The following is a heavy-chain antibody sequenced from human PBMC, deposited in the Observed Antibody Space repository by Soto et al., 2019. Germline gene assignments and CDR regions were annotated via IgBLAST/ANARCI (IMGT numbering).Heavy chain of an antibody. CDR2: IYYSGST. CDR1: GGSISSGDYY. J-gene: IGHJ6*02. D-gene: IGHD2-8*01. CDR3: ARGGYCTNGVCYGGYYYGMDV. V-gene: IGHV4-30-4*01. Sequence: SETLSLTCTVSGGSISSGDYYWSWIRQPPGKGLEWIGYIYYSGSTYYNPSLKSRVTISVDTSKNQFSLKLSSMTAADTAVYYCARGGYCTNGVCYGGYYYGMDVWGQGTTVTVYS.